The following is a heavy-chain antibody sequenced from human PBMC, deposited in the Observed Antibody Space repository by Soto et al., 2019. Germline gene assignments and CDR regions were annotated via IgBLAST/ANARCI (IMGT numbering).Heavy chain of an antibody. D-gene: IGHD3-9*01. Sequence: SETLSLTCTVSGYSISSGYYWGWIRQPPGKGLEWIGSIYHSGSTYYNPSLKSRVTISVDTSKNQFSLKLSSVTAADTAVYYCARERSFKDRQNWFDPWGQGTLVTVSS. CDR3: ARERSFKDRQNWFDP. CDR2: IYHSGST. J-gene: IGHJ5*02. V-gene: IGHV4-38-2*02. CDR1: GYSISSGYY.